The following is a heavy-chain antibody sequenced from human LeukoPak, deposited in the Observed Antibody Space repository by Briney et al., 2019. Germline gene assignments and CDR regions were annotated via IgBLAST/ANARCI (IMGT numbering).Heavy chain of an antibody. CDR1: GFTFSSYS. D-gene: IGHD1-7*01. CDR2: ISSSSSYI. J-gene: IGHJ6*03. V-gene: IGHV3-21*01. CDR3: ARVGNWNYGHFYYYMDV. Sequence: GGSLRLSCAASGFTFSSYSMNWVRQAPGKGLEWVSFISSSSSYIYYADSVKGRFTISRDNAKNSVHLQMNSLRAEDTAVYYCARVGNWNYGHFYYYMDVWGKGTTVTVSS.